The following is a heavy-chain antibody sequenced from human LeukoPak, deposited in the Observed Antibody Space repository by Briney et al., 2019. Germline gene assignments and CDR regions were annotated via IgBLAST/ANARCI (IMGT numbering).Heavy chain of an antibody. CDR3: ARATYYYDSSGYYYVSVEAGSAFDI. V-gene: IGHV3-30-3*01. D-gene: IGHD3-22*01. CDR2: ISYDGSNK. CDR1: GFTFSSYA. Sequence: GGSLRLSCAASGFTFSSYAMHWVRQAPGKGLERVAVISYDGSNKYYADSVKGRFTISRDNSKNTLYLQMNSLRAEDTAVYYCARATYYYDSSGYYYVSVEAGSAFDIWGQGTMVTVSS. J-gene: IGHJ3*02.